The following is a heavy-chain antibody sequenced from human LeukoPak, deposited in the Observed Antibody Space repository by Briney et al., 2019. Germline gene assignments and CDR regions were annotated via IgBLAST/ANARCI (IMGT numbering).Heavy chain of an antibody. CDR2: IYYSGNT. D-gene: IGHD3-22*01. V-gene: IGHV4-39*01. Sequence: KASETLSLTCTVSGGSISSSSYYWGWIRQPPGKGLEWIGSIYYSGNTSYNPSPKSRVTISVDTSKNQFSLELSSLTAADTAVYYCARRGITMKGGVAIDYWGQGTLVTVSS. CDR3: ARRGITMKGGVAIDY. J-gene: IGHJ4*02. CDR1: GGSISSSSYY.